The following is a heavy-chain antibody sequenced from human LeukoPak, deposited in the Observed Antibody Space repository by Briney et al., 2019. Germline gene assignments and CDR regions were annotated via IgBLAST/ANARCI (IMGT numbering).Heavy chain of an antibody. V-gene: IGHV3-30*18. J-gene: IGHJ6*04. CDR3: AKTGMLRRVGYLDV. CDR1: GFIFSDYG. D-gene: IGHD1-1*01. Sequence: GGSLRLSCVASGFIFSDYGIQWVRQAPGKGLEWVAVIAYDGNNTYYGDSVRGRFTISRDNSKKMVYLEMNSLRVEGTAVYYCAKTGMLRRVGYLDVWGKGTAVTVSS. CDR2: IAYDGNNT.